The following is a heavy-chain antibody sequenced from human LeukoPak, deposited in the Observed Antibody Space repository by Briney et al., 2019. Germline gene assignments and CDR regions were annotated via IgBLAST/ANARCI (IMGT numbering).Heavy chain of an antibody. Sequence: SVKVSCKASGFTFTSSAVQWVRQARGQRLEWIGWIVVGSGNTNYAQRFQERVTITRDMSTSTAYMELSSLRSEDTAVYYCAAGKTTTPTLDAFDIWGQGTMVTVSS. CDR3: AAGKTTTPTLDAFDI. CDR2: IVVGSGNT. J-gene: IGHJ3*02. CDR1: GFTFTSSA. V-gene: IGHV1-58*01. D-gene: IGHD4-11*01.